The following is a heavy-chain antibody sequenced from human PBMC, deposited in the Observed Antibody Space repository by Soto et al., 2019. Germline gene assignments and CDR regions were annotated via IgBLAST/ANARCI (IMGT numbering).Heavy chain of an antibody. Sequence: SQTLSLTCAMSGDSVSSNSATWNWIRQSPSRGLEWLGRTYYRSKWYYDYAVSVKSRVSIDPDTAKNQLSLQLKSVTPEDTAVYYCARALRGSYYIFDYWGQGTSVTVSS. CDR1: GDSVSSNSAT. J-gene: IGHJ4*02. D-gene: IGHD3-10*01. V-gene: IGHV6-1*01. CDR3: ARALRGSYYIFDY. CDR2: TYYRSKWYY.